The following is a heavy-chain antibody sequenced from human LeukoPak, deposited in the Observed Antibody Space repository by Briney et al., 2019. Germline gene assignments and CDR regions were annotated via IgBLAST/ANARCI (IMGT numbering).Heavy chain of an antibody. V-gene: IGHV3-23*01. D-gene: IGHD6-19*01. Sequence: GGSLRLSCAASGFTFSSYAMSWVRQAPGKGLEWVSAIIGSGGSTYYADSVKGRFTISRDNSKNTLYLQMNSLRAEDTAVYYCAKDWDSSGWYFFDYWGQGTLVTVSS. CDR3: AKDWDSSGWYFFDY. CDR1: GFTFSSYA. J-gene: IGHJ4*02. CDR2: IIGSGGST.